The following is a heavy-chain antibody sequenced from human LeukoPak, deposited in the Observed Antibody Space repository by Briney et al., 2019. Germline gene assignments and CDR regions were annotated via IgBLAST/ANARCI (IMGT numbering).Heavy chain of an antibody. V-gene: IGHV4-30-2*01. J-gene: IGHJ5*02. CDR3: ARAGNGGEYVWFDL. CDR1: GGSISSGGYS. D-gene: IGHD4-17*01. CDR2: IYHSGST. Sequence: SQTLSLTYSVSGGSISSGGYSGSWIRQPPGKGLGGIGYIYHSGSTYYNPSLKSRVTISVDRSKNQFALKLSSVTAEDTAVYYCARAGNGGEYVWFDLWGQGTLVPVSS.